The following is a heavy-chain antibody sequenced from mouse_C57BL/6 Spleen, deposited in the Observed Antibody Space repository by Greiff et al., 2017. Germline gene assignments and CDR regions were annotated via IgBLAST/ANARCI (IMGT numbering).Heavy chain of an antibody. Sequence: EVKLMESGAGLVKPGGSLKLSCAASAFTFSSYAMSWVRQTTEKRLEWVAYISSGGDSIYDADTVKGRFTISRDNARNTLYLQMSSLKSEDTAMYYCTTVQDGYYDYAMDYWGQGTSVTVSA. J-gene: IGHJ4*01. CDR3: TTVQDGYYDYAMDY. CDR2: ISSGGDSI. CDR1: AFTFSSYA. D-gene: IGHD2-3*01. V-gene: IGHV5-9-1*02.